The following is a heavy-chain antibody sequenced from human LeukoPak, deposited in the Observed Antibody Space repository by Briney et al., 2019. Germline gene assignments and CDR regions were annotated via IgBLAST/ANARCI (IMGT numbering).Heavy chain of an antibody. CDR3: ARVGYYDNFPPDY. V-gene: IGHV3-64*01. Sequence: GGSLRLSCAASGFTFSSYAMHWVRQAPGKGLEYVSAISSNGGSTYYANSVKGRFTISRDNSKNTLYLQMGSLRAEDMAVYYCARVGYYDNFPPDYWGQGTLVTVSS. D-gene: IGHD3-22*01. J-gene: IGHJ4*02. CDR2: ISSNGGST. CDR1: GFTFSSYA.